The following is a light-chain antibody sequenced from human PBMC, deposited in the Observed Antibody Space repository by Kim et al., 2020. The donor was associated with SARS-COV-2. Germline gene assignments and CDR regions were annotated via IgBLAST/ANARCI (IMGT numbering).Light chain of an antibody. V-gene: IGLV9-49*01. CDR2: VGAGGIVG. CDR3: GADHGRGV. CDR1: SGYSNHK. Sequence: QAVVTQPPSASASLGASVTLTCILSSGYSNHKVDWDRQMMGVGAGGIVGSKGDGIPDRFSVLGSGLNRYLTIKNMQEEDESDYHCGADHGRGVFGGGTQLTVL. J-gene: IGLJ3*02.